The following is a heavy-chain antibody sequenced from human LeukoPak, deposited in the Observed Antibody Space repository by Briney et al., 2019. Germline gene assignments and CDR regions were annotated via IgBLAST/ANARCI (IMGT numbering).Heavy chain of an antibody. CDR2: IYHSGST. Sequence: PSETLSLTCTVSGYSISSGYYWGWIRQPPGKGLEWIGSIYHSGSTYYNPSLKSRVTISVDTSKNQFSLKLSSVTAADTAVYYCARVDTAMVKSGVYYYYYYYMDVWGKGTTVTVSS. V-gene: IGHV4-38-2*02. CDR1: GYSISSGYY. D-gene: IGHD5-18*01. J-gene: IGHJ6*03. CDR3: ARVDTAMVKSGVYYYYYYYMDV.